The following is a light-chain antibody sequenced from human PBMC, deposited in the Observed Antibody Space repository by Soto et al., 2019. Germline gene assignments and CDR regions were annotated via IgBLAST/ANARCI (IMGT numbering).Light chain of an antibody. CDR1: QGISNY. V-gene: IGKV1-27*01. CDR3: QESNSAPLT. J-gene: IGKJ4*01. CDR2: AAS. Sequence: DIHMTQSPSSLSASVGDRVTITCRASQGISNYLAWYQQKPGKVPKLLIYAASTLQSGVPPRFSGSGSGTDFTLTISSLQSEDVATSYCQESNSAPLTFGGGTKVEIK.